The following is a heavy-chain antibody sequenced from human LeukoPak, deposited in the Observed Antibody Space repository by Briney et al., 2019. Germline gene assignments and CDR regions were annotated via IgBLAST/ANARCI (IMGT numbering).Heavy chain of an antibody. Sequence: SETLSLTCTVSGGSISSGGYYWSWIRQHPGKGLEWIGYIYYSGSTYYNPSLKSRVTISVDTSKNQFSLKLSSVTAADTAVYYCARISTVSDFDYWGQETLVTVSS. CDR3: ARISTVSDFDY. D-gene: IGHD4-17*01. V-gene: IGHV4-31*03. CDR2: IYYSGST. J-gene: IGHJ4*02. CDR1: GGSISSGGYY.